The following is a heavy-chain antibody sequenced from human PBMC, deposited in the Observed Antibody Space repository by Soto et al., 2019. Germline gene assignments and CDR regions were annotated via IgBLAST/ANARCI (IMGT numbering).Heavy chain of an antibody. D-gene: IGHD3-3*01. CDR3: ARPIWSDDYYYMDV. Sequence: GGSLRLSCAASGFTFNTYWMHWVRQGPGKGLVWVSRIKSDGSSTDYADSVKGRFTVSRDNAKSTLYLQMNSLGVEDTAVYYCARPIWSDDYYYMDVWGKGTTVTVSS. J-gene: IGHJ6*03. CDR1: GFTFNTYW. CDR2: IKSDGSST. V-gene: IGHV3-74*01.